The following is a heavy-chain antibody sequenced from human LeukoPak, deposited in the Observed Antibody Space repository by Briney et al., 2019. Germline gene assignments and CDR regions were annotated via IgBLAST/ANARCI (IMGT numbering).Heavy chain of an antibody. D-gene: IGHD1-26*01. J-gene: IGHJ4*02. CDR3: ARAGKWELSPLD. V-gene: IGHV4-39*07. Sequence: PSETLSLTCTVSGGSISSSSYYWGWIRQPPGKGLEWIGSIYYSGSTYYNPSLKSRVTISVDTSKNQFSLKLSSVTAADTAVYYCARAGKWELSPLDWGQGTLVTVSS. CDR2: IYYSGST. CDR1: GGSISSSSYY.